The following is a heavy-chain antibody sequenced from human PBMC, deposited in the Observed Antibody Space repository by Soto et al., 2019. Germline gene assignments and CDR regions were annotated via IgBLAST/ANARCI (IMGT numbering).Heavy chain of an antibody. CDR3: ARGLITGSQYSGGWYYFDS. V-gene: IGHV4-31*03. CDR1: GGSVGNDGFY. Sequence: SETLSLTCSVSGGSVGNDGFYWSWIRQHPGKGLEWIGYMYYSGSTYYNPSLRSRVTISVDTSETQFSLRLNSVTAADTAMYYCARGLITGSQYSGGWYYFDSWGQGTQVTVSS. CDR2: MYYSGST. D-gene: IGHD1-26*01. J-gene: IGHJ4*02.